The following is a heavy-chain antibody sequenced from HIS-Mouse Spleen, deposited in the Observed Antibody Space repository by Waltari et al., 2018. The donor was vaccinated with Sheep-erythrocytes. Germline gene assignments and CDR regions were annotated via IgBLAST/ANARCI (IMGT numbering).Heavy chain of an antibody. CDR3: TTDLYYDFWSGSKYFDY. CDR2: IKSKTDGGTT. Sequence: EVQLVESGGGLVKPGGSLRLSCAASGFTFSNAWMSWVAQAPGKGLEWVGRIKSKTDGGTTDYAAPVKGRFTISRDDSKNTLYLQMNSLKTEDTAVYYCTTDLYYDFWSGSKYFDYWGQGTLVTVSS. V-gene: IGHV3-15*01. D-gene: IGHD3-3*01. CDR1: GFTFSNAW. J-gene: IGHJ4*02.